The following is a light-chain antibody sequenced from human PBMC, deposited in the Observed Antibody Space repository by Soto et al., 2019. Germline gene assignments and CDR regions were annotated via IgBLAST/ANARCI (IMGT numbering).Light chain of an antibody. CDR1: RSDVGGYNY. J-gene: IGLJ1*01. V-gene: IGLV2-14*01. CDR3: SSYTSSSTLYV. Sequence: QSALTQPASVSGSPGQSITISCTGTRSDVGGYNYVSWYQQHPGKAPKLMIYDVSNRPSGVSNRFSGSKSDNTASLTISGLQAEDEADYYCSSYTSSSTLYVFGTGTKVTVL. CDR2: DVS.